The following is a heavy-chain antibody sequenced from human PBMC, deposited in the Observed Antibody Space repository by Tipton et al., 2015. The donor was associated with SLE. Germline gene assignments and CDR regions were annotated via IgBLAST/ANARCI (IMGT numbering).Heavy chain of an antibody. CDR1: GGSFSGYY. CDR3: ARDRGYCSTTSCYFDY. Sequence: TLSLTCAVYGGSFSGYYWSWIRQPPGKGLEWIGEINHSGSTNYNPSLKSRVTISLDTSKNQFSLSLSSVTAADTAVYYCARDRGYCSTTSCYFDYWGQGTLVTVSS. J-gene: IGHJ4*02. V-gene: IGHV4-34*01. CDR2: INHSGST. D-gene: IGHD2-2*01.